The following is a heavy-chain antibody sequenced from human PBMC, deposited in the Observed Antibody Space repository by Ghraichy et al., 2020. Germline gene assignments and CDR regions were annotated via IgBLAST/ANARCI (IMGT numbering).Heavy chain of an antibody. CDR2: ISYSGSS. D-gene: IGHD2-21*01. V-gene: IGHV4-39*07. J-gene: IGHJ6*03. Sequence: SQTLSLTCTVSGGSISSNYYYWGWIRQPPGKGLEWIGSISYSGSSYYNPSLKSRVTISVDTSKNQFSLKLSSVTAADTAVYYCASSYCGGDCSSPNLWYYYYYMDVWGKGTTVTVSS. CDR3: ASSYCGGDCSSPNLWYYYYYMDV. CDR1: GGSISSNYYY.